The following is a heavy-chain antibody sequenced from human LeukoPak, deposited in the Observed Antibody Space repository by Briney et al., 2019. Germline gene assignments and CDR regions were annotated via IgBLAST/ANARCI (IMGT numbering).Heavy chain of an antibody. Sequence: PGGSLRLSCAASGFTFSSYSMNWVRQAPGKGLEWVSYISSSSSTIYYADSVKGRFTISRDNSKNTLYLQMNSLRAEDTAVYYCAKDRYDYVWGSYVDYWGQGTLVTVSS. V-gene: IGHV3-48*01. J-gene: IGHJ4*02. CDR1: GFTFSSYS. D-gene: IGHD3-16*01. CDR3: AKDRYDYVWGSYVDY. CDR2: ISSSSSTI.